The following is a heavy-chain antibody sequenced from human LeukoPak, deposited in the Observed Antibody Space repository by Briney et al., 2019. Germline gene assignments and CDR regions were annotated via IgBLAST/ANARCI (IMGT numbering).Heavy chain of an antibody. CDR2: IYYSGNT. D-gene: IGHD3-10*01. CDR3: ARHGSGKKFENWFDP. Sequence: SETLSLTCTVSGGSISNKYWSWIRQPPGRGLEWIGYIYYSGNTNYNPPLKSRVTISVDTSKNQFSLKLSSVTAADTAVYYCARHGSGKKFENWFDPWGQGTLVTVSS. CDR1: GGSISNKY. J-gene: IGHJ5*02. V-gene: IGHV4-59*08.